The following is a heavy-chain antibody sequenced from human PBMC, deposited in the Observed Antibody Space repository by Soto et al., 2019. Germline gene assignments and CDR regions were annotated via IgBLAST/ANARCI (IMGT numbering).Heavy chain of an antibody. CDR1: GGTFSSYA. D-gene: IGHD6-6*01. CDR2: IIPIFGTA. CDR3: EGGGIAARLDAFDI. Sequence: QVQLVQSGAEVKKPGSSVKVSCKASGGTFSSYAISWVRQAPGQGLEWMGGIIPIFGTANYAQKSQGRVTITADESTSTAYVEMSSLRSEDTAVYYCEGGGIAARLDAFDIWGQGTMVTLSS. J-gene: IGHJ3*02. V-gene: IGHV1-69*01.